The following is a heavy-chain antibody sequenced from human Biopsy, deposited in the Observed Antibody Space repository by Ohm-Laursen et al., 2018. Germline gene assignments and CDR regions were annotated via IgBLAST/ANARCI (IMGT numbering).Heavy chain of an antibody. D-gene: IGHD1-26*01. CDR3: ARGHSGSYQRLDGFDM. CDR1: GFTFSRSV. CDR2: IHGDERSA. V-gene: IGHV3-74*03. Sequence: SLRLSCAASGFTFSRSVMHWVRQAPGKGLMWVSRIHGDERSATYAEPVKGRFTISRDNAKNTLHLQMNSLRAEDTAVYYCARGHSGSYQRLDGFDMWGQGTMVTVSS. J-gene: IGHJ3*02.